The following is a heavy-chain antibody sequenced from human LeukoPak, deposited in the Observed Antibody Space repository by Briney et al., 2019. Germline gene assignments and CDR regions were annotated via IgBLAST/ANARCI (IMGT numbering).Heavy chain of an antibody. CDR1: GFTFSNYW. J-gene: IGHJ6*04. V-gene: IGHV3-74*01. CDR3: ARVDVDDGV. Sequence: GGSLRLSCAASGFTFSNYWMHWVRQAPGKGLVWVSRINGGGSSTSYADSVRGRFTISRDNAKNTLYLQMSSLRAEDTAVYYCARVDVDDGVWGKGTTVTVSS. D-gene: IGHD5-12*01. CDR2: INGGGSST.